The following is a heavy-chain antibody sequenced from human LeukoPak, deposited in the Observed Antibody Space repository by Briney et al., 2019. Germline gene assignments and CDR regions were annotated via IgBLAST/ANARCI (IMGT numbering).Heavy chain of an antibody. D-gene: IGHD2-2*01. J-gene: IGHJ6*02. V-gene: IGHV4-39*07. CDR1: GGSISTSAYY. CDR2: IYYSGNT. CDR3: ARGPRRYCSSTSCYGYYYYYYGMDV. Sequence: PSETLSLTCIVSGGSISTSAYYWGWIRQPPGEGLQWIGSIYYSGNTYYNSSLKSRVTISVDTSKNQFSLKLSSVTAADTAVYYCARGPRRYCSSTSCYGYYYYYYGMDVWGQGTTVTVSS.